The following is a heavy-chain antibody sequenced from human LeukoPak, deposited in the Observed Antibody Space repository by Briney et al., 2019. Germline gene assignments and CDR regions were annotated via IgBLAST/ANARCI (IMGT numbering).Heavy chain of an antibody. CDR3: ARGHGTYYGMDV. V-gene: IGHV1-2*02. D-gene: IGHD3/OR15-3a*01. J-gene: IGHJ6*02. Sequence: ASVKVSCKASGYTFTGYYMHWVRQAPGQGLEWMGWINPNSGGTNYAQKFQGRVTMTRDTCISTAYMELSRLRSDDTAVYYCARGHGTYYGMDVWGQGTTVTVSS. CDR2: INPNSGGT. CDR1: GYTFTGYY.